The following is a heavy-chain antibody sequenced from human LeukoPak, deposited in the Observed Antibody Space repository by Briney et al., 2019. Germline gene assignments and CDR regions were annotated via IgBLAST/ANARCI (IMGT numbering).Heavy chain of an antibody. V-gene: IGHV4-39*07. CDR1: GGSISSSSYY. CDR3: ARSESRDGYKPFDY. CDR2: IYYSGST. Sequence: SETLSLTCTVSGGSISSSSYYWGWIRQPPGKGLEWIGSIYYSGSTYYNPSLKSRVTISVDTSKNQFSLKLSSVTAADTAVYYCARSESRDGYKPFDYWGQGTLVTVSS. D-gene: IGHD5-24*01. J-gene: IGHJ4*02.